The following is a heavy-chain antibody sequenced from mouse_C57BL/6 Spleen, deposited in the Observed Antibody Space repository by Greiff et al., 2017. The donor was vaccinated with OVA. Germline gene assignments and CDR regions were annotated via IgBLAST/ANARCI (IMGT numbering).Heavy chain of an antibody. Sequence: DVKLVESGGGLVQSGRSLRLSCATSGFTFSDFYMEWVRQAPGKGLEWIAASRNKANDYTTEYSASVKGRFIVSRDTSQSILYLQMNALRAEDTAIYYCARAPHYYGSSWGYFDVWGTGTTVTVSS. CDR1: GFTFSDFY. D-gene: IGHD1-1*01. V-gene: IGHV7-1*01. CDR2: SRNKANDYTT. J-gene: IGHJ1*03. CDR3: ARAPHYYGSSWGYFDV.